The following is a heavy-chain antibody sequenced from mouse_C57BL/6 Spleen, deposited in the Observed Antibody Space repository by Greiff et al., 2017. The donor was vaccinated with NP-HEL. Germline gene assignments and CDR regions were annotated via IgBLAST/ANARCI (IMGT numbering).Heavy chain of an antibody. CDR1: GFSFNTYA. Sequence: EVKVVESGGGLVQPKGSLKLSCAASGFSFNTYAMNWVRQAPGKGLEWVARIRSKSNNYATYYADSVKDRFTISRDDSESMLYLQMNNLKTEDTAMYYCVRQGGGFAYWGQGTLVTVSA. CDR3: VRQGGGFAY. J-gene: IGHJ3*01. D-gene: IGHD1-1*02. CDR2: IRSKSNNYAT. V-gene: IGHV10-1*01.